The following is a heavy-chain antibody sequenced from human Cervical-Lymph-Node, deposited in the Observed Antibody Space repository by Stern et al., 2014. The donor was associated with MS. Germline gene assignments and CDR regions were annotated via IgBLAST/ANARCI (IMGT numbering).Heavy chain of an antibody. Sequence: QVQLVESGAEVKKPGSSVTVSCKASGGTFNNYAIAWVRQAPGQGPEWMGGIITILGAVTYAKRFEGRVQSTEGACLTTAYMELTSLRSEDTAVYYCARDRSLGVTPFFDSWGQGTLVTVSS. CDR2: IITILGAV. CDR1: GGTFNNYA. CDR3: ARDRSLGVTPFFDS. J-gene: IGHJ4*02. V-gene: IGHV1-69*01.